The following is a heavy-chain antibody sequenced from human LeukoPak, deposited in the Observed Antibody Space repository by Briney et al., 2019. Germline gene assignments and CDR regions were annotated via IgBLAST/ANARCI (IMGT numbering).Heavy chain of an antibody. CDR1: GFTVSSNY. Sequence: GGSLRLSCAASGFTVSSNYMSWVRQAAGKGLEWVSVIYSGGSTYYADSVKGRFTISRDNSKNTLYLQMNSLRAEDTAVYYCAGIQLWSPFDYWGQGTLVTVSS. J-gene: IGHJ4*02. D-gene: IGHD5-18*01. CDR3: AGIQLWSPFDY. CDR2: IYSGGST. V-gene: IGHV3-66*01.